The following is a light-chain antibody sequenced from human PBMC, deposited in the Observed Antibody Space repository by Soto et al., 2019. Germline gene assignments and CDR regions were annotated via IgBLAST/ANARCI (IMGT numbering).Light chain of an antibody. Sequence: QSALTQPPSASGSPGQSVTISCTGTSSDVGGYNFVSWYQQHPGKAPKLLIYEVSKRPSGVPDRFSGSKSDNTASLTVSGLQAEDEADYYCSSFAGGNKLLFGGGTKVTVL. CDR1: SSDVGGYNF. V-gene: IGLV2-8*01. CDR3: SSFAGGNKLL. CDR2: EVS. J-gene: IGLJ2*01.